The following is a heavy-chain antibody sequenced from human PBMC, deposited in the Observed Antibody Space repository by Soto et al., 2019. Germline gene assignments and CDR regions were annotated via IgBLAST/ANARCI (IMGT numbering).Heavy chain of an antibody. V-gene: IGHV3-33*01. CDR2: IYYDGSNK. Sequence: QVHLVESGGGVVQPGRSLRLSCAASGFAFSAYGMHWVRQAPGKGLEWVAMIYYDGSNKYYADSVKGRFTISRDNSKNTLYLQMSSLRAEDTALYYCARVGGMVTSDYWGQGTLVTVSS. D-gene: IGHD2-21*02. J-gene: IGHJ4*02. CDR1: GFAFSAYG. CDR3: ARVGGMVTSDY.